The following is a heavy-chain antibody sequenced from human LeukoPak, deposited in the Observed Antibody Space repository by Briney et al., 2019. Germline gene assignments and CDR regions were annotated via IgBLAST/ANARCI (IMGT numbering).Heavy chain of an antibody. D-gene: IGHD4-17*01. V-gene: IGHV4-59*01. CDR3: ARGVYGAYFDF. Sequence: PSETLSLTCSFSGGSLSGYYWSWLRQPPGKGLEWIAYRESNGYTEYYPSLMSRVKISLDTSKNQLSLKLTSVTDADTAVYYCARGVYGAYFDFWGQGTLVTVS. CDR1: GGSLSGYY. CDR2: RESNGYT. J-gene: IGHJ4*02.